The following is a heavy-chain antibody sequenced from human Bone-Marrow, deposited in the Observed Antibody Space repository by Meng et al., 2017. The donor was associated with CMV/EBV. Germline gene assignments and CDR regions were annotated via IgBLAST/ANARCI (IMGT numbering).Heavy chain of an antibody. D-gene: IGHD6-13*01. CDR1: GFTFDDYA. CDR2: ISWNSGSI. V-gene: IGHV3-9*01. Sequence: GGSLRLSCAASGFTFDDYAMHWVRQAPGKGLEWVSGISWNSGSIGYADSVKGRFTISRDNAKNSLYLQMNSLRAEDTAVYYCARGAGEAAAAGAFDIWGQGTMVTVSS. J-gene: IGHJ3*02. CDR3: ARGAGEAAAAGAFDI.